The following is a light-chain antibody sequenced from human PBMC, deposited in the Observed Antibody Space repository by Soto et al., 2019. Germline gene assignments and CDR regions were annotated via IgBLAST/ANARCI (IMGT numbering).Light chain of an antibody. Sequence: AIQVTQSPSSLSASVGDRVTITCRANQDIRNDLGWYQQKPGKAPKVLIYAASSLQSGVPSRFSGSGSGTDFTLTISSLQPEDFATYYCLQDYSYPRTFGQGTKLEIK. CDR2: AAS. J-gene: IGKJ2*01. V-gene: IGKV1-6*01. CDR3: LQDYSYPRT. CDR1: QDIRND.